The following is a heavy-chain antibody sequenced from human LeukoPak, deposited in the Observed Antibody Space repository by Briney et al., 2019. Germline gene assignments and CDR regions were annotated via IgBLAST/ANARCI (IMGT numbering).Heavy chain of an antibody. CDR1: GFTFSRDW. V-gene: IGHV3-7*01. Sequence: GGSLRLSCVASGFTFSRDWMSWVRQAPGKGLEWVANIKEDGSVQYYADSVKGRFTISRDNTKNSLYLQMNSLTAEDTAMYYCAKDGDGYHNWGQGALVTVSS. D-gene: IGHD3-9*01. CDR2: IKEDGSVQ. J-gene: IGHJ4*02. CDR3: AKDGDGYHN.